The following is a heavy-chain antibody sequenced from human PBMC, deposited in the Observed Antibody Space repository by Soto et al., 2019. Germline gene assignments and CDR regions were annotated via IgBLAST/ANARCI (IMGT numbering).Heavy chain of an antibody. Sequence: EVQLVESGGGLVKPGGSLRLSCAASGFFFSSYSMNWVRQAPGKGLEWVSSISTSSTTSAYIYYADSVKGRFTISRDNAKNSLYLQMNSLRAEDTAVYYCARECGATFYAFDVWGQGTVVTVSS. J-gene: IGHJ3*01. CDR3: ARECGATFYAFDV. V-gene: IGHV3-21*01. D-gene: IGHD3-16*01. CDR2: ISTSSTTSAYI. CDR1: GFFFSSYS.